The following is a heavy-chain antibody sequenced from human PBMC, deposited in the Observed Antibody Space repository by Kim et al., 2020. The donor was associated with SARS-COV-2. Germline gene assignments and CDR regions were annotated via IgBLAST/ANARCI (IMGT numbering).Heavy chain of an antibody. CDR3: ATHRIAAAGTGWFDP. Sequence: QKFQGRVTITRDTSASTAYMELSSLRSEDTAVYYCATHRIAAAGTGWFDPWGQGTLVTVSS. J-gene: IGHJ5*02. V-gene: IGHV1-3*01. D-gene: IGHD6-13*01.